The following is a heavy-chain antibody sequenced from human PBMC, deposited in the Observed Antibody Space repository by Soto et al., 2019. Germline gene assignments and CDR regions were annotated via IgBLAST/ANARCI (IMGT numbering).Heavy chain of an antibody. CDR1: GFTFSSYA. D-gene: IGHD2-2*01. CDR2: ISYDGSNK. Sequence: GGSLRLSCAASGFTFSSYAMHWVRQAPGKGLEWVAFISYDGSNKYYADSVKGRFTISRDNSKNSLYLQMNSLRAEDTVVYYCARESIVVVPAASHGMDVWGQGTTVTVSS. J-gene: IGHJ6*02. V-gene: IGHV3-30-3*01. CDR3: ARESIVVVPAASHGMDV.